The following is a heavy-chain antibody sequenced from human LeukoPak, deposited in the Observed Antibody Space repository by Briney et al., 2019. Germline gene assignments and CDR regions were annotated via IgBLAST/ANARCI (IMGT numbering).Heavy chain of an antibody. CDR2: IYYSGST. V-gene: IGHV4-59*01. J-gene: IGHJ4*02. CDR3: ARVHTTVTTYYFDY. D-gene: IGHD4-17*01. CDR1: GGSISSGY. Sequence: PSETLSLTCSVSGGSISSGYWNWIRQPPGKGLEWIGYIYYSGSTNYNPSLKSRVTISVDTSKNQFSLKLSSVTAADTAVYYCARVHTTVTTYYFDYWGQGTLVTVSS.